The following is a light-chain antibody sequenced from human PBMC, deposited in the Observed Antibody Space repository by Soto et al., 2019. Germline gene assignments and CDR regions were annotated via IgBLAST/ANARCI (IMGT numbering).Light chain of an antibody. Sequence: QSALTQPASVSGSPGQSITISCTGTSSAVGGYNYVSWYQQHPGKAPKLMIYDVSNRPSGVSNRFSGSKSGNTASLTISGLQAEDEADYYCSSYTSSSTPLFGGGTKVTVL. CDR2: DVS. V-gene: IGLV2-14*01. J-gene: IGLJ2*01. CDR1: SSAVGGYNY. CDR3: SSYTSSSTPL.